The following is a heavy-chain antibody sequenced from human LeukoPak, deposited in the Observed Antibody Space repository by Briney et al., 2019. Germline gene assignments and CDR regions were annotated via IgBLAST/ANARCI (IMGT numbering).Heavy chain of an antibody. Sequence: GGSLRLSCATSGFTVSTDYMSWVRQAPGKGLEWVSVIYSGGNTYYASSVKGRFTISRDNSKNTLYLQMNSLGAEDTAVYYCARGSGPYYFDYWGQGTLVTVSS. V-gene: IGHV3-53*01. J-gene: IGHJ4*02. CDR2: IYSGGNT. CDR1: GFTVSTDY. CDR3: ARGSGPYYFDY. D-gene: IGHD2-15*01.